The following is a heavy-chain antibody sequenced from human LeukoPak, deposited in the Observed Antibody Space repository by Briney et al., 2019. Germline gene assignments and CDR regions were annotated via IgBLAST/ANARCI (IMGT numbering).Heavy chain of an antibody. CDR3: ARKYSSGWPN. D-gene: IGHD6-19*01. CDR2: IYPGDSDT. J-gene: IGHJ4*02. V-gene: IGHV5-51*01. Sequence: GESLKISCKGSGYSFSSYWIGWVRQMPGRGLEWMGIIYPGDSDTRYSPSFQGQVTVSADKSISTAYLQWSSLKASDTAIYYCARKYSSGWPNWGQGTLVTVSS. CDR1: GYSFSSYW.